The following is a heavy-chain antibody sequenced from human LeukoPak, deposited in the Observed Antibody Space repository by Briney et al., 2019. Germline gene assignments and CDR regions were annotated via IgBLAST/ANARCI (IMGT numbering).Heavy chain of an antibody. V-gene: IGHV4-59*01. D-gene: IGHD3-22*01. CDR1: GGSFSGYY. Sequence: SETLSLTCAVYGGSFSGYYWSWIRQPPGKGLQWIGYTYYSGFTKYNPSLKSRVSISIDTSKKQFSLKLTSVTTADTAVYYCARDYYDSTGYYSYFDYWGQGTLVTVSS. CDR3: ARDYYDSTGYYSYFDY. J-gene: IGHJ4*02. CDR2: TYYSGFT.